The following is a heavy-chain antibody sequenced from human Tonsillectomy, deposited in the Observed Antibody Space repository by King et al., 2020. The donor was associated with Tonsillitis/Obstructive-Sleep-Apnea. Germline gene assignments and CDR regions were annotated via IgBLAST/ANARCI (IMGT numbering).Heavy chain of an antibody. Sequence: VQLVESGGVVVQPGGSLRLSYAASGFTFDDYTMHWVRQTPGKGLEWVSLISWDGDNTFYADSVKGRFTISRDNSKNSLYLQMNSLRTEGTAFYYCAKDNGNGISGSFVDYWGQGTLVTVSS. CDR2: ISWDGDNT. D-gene: IGHD1-20*01. CDR1: GFTFDDYT. CDR3: AKDNGNGISGSFVDY. J-gene: IGHJ4*02. V-gene: IGHV3-43*01.